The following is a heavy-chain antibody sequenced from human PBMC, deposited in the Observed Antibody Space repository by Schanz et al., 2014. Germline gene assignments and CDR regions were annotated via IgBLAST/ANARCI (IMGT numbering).Heavy chain of an antibody. CDR3: ARDHTTESYYSAGPPIDY. V-gene: IGHV3-23*04. CDR1: GFNFSDYA. J-gene: IGHJ4*02. Sequence: EVQLVESGGGLVPPGGSLRLSCAASGFNFSDYAMCWVRQAPGKGLEWVSAISGGGGTTYYTDSVKGRFTSSRDNSKNTLFLQMNSLRAEDTAVYYCARDHTTESYYSAGPPIDYWGQGTLLTVSS. CDR2: ISGGGGTT. D-gene: IGHD1-26*01.